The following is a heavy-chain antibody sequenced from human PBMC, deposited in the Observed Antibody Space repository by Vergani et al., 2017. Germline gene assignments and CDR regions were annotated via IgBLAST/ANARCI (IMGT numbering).Heavy chain of an antibody. CDR1: GFTFSSYW. V-gene: IGHV3-7*01. CDR3: AWDLDVVAGGWFDP. D-gene: IGHD5-12*01. Sequence: EVQLVESGGGLVQPGGSLRLSCAASGFTFSSYWMSWVRQAPGKGLEWVANIQQDGSEKYYVDSVKGRFTISRDNAKNSLYLQMDSLRAEDTAVYYCAWDLDVVAGGWFDPWGQGTLVTVSS. J-gene: IGHJ5*02. CDR2: IQQDGSEK.